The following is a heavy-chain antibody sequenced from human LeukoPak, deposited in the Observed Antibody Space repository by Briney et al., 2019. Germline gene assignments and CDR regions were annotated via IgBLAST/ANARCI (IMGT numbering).Heavy chain of an antibody. CDR3: ASYYMIRGAIDY. D-gene: IGHD3-10*01. CDR2: IYYSGST. V-gene: IGHV4-39*01. J-gene: IGHJ4*02. Sequence: NPSETLSLTCTVSGGSITSSGYYWGWIRQPPGKGLEWIGSIYYSGSTDYSPSLKSRVTISVDTSKNQFSLKLSSVTAADTAVYYCASYYMIRGAIDYWGQGTLVTVSS. CDR1: GGSITSSGYY.